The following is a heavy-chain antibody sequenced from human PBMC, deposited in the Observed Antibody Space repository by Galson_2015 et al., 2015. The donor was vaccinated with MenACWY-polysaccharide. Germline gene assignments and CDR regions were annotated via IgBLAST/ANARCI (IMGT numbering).Heavy chain of an antibody. CDR2: ISYDGSNK. CDR3: AKDRPLRGLTVFYYGMDV. V-gene: IGHV3-30*18. Sequence: SLRLSCAVSGFTFGDYAIHWVRQAPGKGLEWLAVISYDGSNKYYSDSVRGRFTISRDNSNDMVYLHMNSLRGEDNAVYLCAKDRPLRGLTVFYYGMDVWGRGTAVTVSS. D-gene: IGHD3-10*01. J-gene: IGHJ6*02. CDR1: GFTFGDYA.